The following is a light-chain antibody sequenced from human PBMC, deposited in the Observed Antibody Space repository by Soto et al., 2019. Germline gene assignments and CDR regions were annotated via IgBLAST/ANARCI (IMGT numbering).Light chain of an antibody. Sequence: QSVLTQPPSVSAAPGQKVTISCSGSSSNIGNNYVSWYQQLPGTAPKLLIYDNNKRPSGIPDRFSGPKSGTSATLGITGLQTGDEADYYCGTWDSSLSQGVFGGGTKLTVL. V-gene: IGLV1-51*01. CDR3: GTWDSSLSQGV. CDR1: SSNIGNNY. J-gene: IGLJ2*01. CDR2: DNN.